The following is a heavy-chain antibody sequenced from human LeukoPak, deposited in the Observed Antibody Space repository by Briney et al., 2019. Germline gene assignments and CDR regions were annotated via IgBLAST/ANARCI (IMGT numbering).Heavy chain of an antibody. V-gene: IGHV4-59*08. Sequence: SETLSLTCTVSGGSLNSYYWTWIRQPPGKGQEWLGYIYYSGSTNYNPSPSLKSRVAISVDTSNNQFSLRLSSVIAADTAVYYCARLIGGVGYFDLWGRGTLVTVSS. CDR1: GGSLNSYY. CDR3: ARLIGGVGYFDL. J-gene: IGHJ2*01. CDR2: IYYSGST.